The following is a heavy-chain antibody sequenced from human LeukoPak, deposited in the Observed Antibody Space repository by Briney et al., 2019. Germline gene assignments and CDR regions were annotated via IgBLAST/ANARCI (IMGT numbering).Heavy chain of an antibody. Sequence: SETLSLTCAVYGGSFSGYYWSWIRQPPGKGLEWIGEINHSGSTNYNPSLKSRVTISVDTSKNQFSLKLSSVTAADTAVYYCARPRASFRGRGGFDYWGQGTLVTVSS. V-gene: IGHV4-34*01. D-gene: IGHD3-16*01. J-gene: IGHJ4*02. CDR1: GGSFSGYY. CDR2: INHSGST. CDR3: ARPRASFRGRGGFDY.